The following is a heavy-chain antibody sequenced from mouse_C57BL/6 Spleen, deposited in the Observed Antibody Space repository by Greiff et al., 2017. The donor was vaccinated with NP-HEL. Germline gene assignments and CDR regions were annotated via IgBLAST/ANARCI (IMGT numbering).Heavy chain of an antibody. CDR1: GYTFTSYG. CDR2: IYPRSGNT. CDR3: ARYYYGNSAWFAY. D-gene: IGHD2-1*01. J-gene: IGHJ3*01. Sequence: QVQLQQSGAELARPGASVKLSCKASGYTFTSYGISWVKQRTGQGLEWIGEIYPRSGNTYYNEKFKGKATLTADKSSSTAYMELRSLTSEDSAVYFCARYYYGNSAWFAYWGQGTLVTVSA. V-gene: IGHV1-81*01.